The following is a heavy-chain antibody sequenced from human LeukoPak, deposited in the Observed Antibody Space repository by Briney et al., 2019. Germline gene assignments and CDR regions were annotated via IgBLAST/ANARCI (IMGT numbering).Heavy chain of an antibody. V-gene: IGHV3-21*01. CDR3: ARVGVTYYYDSSRDAFDI. CDR1: GFTFSSYS. CDR2: ISSSSSYI. Sequence: PGGSLRLSCAASGFTFSSYSMNWVRQAPGKGLEWVSSISSSSSYIYYADSVKGRFTISRDNAKNSLYLQMNSLRAEDTAVYYCARVGVTYYYDSSRDAFDIWGQGTMVTVSS. D-gene: IGHD3-22*01. J-gene: IGHJ3*02.